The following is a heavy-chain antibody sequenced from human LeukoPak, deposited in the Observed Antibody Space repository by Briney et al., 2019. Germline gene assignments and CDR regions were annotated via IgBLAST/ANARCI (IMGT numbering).Heavy chain of an antibody. D-gene: IGHD6-19*01. CDR3: ARVAAGNTMFDF. CDR1: GFRISRTHF. Sequence: SETLSLTCVVSGFRISRTHFWGWIRQAPGKEMEWLGSVFHTGITYYNPSVRGRVTISVDTSNNQFSLNLYSATAADTAVYYCARVAAGNTMFDFWGRGTLVAVPS. CDR2: VFHTGIT. V-gene: IGHV4-38-2*01. J-gene: IGHJ4*02.